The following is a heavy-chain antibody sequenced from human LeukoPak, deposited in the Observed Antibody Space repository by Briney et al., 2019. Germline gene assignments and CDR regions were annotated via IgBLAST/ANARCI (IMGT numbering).Heavy chain of an antibody. V-gene: IGHV1-8*01. Sequence: ASVKVSCKASGYTFTSYDINWVRQATGQGREWMGWMNPNSGNTGYAQKFQGRVTMTRNTSISTAYMELSSLRSEHTAVYYCARGRGDTAMVRDYYYYMDVWGKGTTVTVSS. J-gene: IGHJ6*03. CDR3: ARGRGDTAMVRDYYYYMDV. CDR1: GYTFTSYD. CDR2: MNPNSGNT. D-gene: IGHD5-18*01.